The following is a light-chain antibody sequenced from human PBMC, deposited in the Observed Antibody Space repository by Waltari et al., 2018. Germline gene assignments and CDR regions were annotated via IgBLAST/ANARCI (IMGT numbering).Light chain of an antibody. CDR1: QSVLYSSNNDNF. CDR2: WAS. Sequence: EIVMTQSPDSLAVSLGERATINCKSSQSVLYSSNNDNFLAWYQQKPGQPPKLLIYWASTRESGVPDRFSGSGSGTDFTLTISSLQAEDVAVYYCQQYYSTPRTFGQGTKLEIK. J-gene: IGKJ2*01. V-gene: IGKV4-1*01. CDR3: QQYYSTPRT.